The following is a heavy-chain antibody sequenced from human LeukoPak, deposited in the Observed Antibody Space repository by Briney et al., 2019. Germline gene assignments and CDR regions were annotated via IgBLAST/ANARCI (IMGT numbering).Heavy chain of an antibody. CDR2: INPNSGGT. CDR3: ARVYSYSGYDFDVYYFDY. Sequence: ASVKVSCMASGYTFTGYYTHWVRQAPGQGLEWMGWINPNSGGTNYAQKFQGRVTMTRDTSISTAYMELSRLRSDDTAVYYCARVYSYSGYDFDVYYFDYWGQGTLVTVSS. CDR1: GYTFTGYY. D-gene: IGHD5-12*01. J-gene: IGHJ4*02. V-gene: IGHV1-2*02.